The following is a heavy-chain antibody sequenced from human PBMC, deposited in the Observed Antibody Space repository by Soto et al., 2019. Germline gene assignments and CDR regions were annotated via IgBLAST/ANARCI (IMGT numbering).Heavy chain of an antibody. D-gene: IGHD2-15*01. V-gene: IGHV4-30-4*01. CDR2: IHHSGST. CDR1: GGSISIGDYY. CDR3: ARVVVVANNYFDP. Sequence: KASETLSLTCTVSGGSISIGDYYWSWIRQPPGKGLEWIGYIHHSGSTYYNPSLKSRVTISQDTSKNQFSLNLSSVTAADTAVYYCARVVVVANNYFDPWGQGTLVTVSS. J-gene: IGHJ5*02.